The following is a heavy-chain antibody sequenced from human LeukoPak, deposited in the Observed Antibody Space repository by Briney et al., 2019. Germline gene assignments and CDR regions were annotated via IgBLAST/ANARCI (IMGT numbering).Heavy chain of an antibody. J-gene: IGHJ6*02. Sequence: ASVKVSCKASGYTFTSYGISWVRQAPGQGLEWMGWISAYNGNTNYAQKLQGRVTMTTDTSTSTAYMELRSLRSDDTAVYYCARDSVHDSPHYYYYGMDVWGQGTTVTVSS. D-gene: IGHD3-3*01. V-gene: IGHV1-18*01. CDR3: ARDSVHDSPHYYYYGMDV. CDR1: GYTFTSYG. CDR2: ISAYNGNT.